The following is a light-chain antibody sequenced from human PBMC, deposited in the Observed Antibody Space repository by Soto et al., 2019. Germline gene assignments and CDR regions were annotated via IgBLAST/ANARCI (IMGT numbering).Light chain of an antibody. CDR2: EVS. Sequence: QSALTQPASVSGSPGQSITISCTGTSSDVGRYDYVSCYQQHPAKAPKLMVSEVSHRPSGVSNRFSGSKSGNTASLTISGLQAEDEADYYCSSYSTMGTYVFGAGTKVTVL. CDR3: SSYSTMGTYV. V-gene: IGLV2-14*01. CDR1: SSDVGRYDY. J-gene: IGLJ1*01.